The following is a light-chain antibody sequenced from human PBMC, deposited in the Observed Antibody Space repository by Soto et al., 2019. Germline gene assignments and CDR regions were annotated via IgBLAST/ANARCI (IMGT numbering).Light chain of an antibody. CDR3: SSYAGTNNFVV. CDR1: SSDDGSYNY. Sequence: QSALTQAPSASGSPGQSVSISCTGTSSDDGSYNYVSWYQQHPGKAPKLMIYEVSKRPSGVPDRFSGSKSGNTASLTVSGLQAEDEADYYCSSYAGTNNFVVFGGGTKVTVL. V-gene: IGLV2-8*01. J-gene: IGLJ2*01. CDR2: EVS.